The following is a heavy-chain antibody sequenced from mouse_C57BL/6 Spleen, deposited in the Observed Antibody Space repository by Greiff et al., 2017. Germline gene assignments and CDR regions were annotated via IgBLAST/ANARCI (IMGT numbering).Heavy chain of an antibody. CDR3: AIRSGAYFDY. Sequence: VHVKQSGPELVKPGASVKMSCKASGYTFTDYNMHWVKQSHGKSLEWIGYINPNNGGTSYNQKFKGKATLTVNKSSSTAYMELRSLTSEDSAVYYCAIRSGAYFDYWGQGTTLTVSS. J-gene: IGHJ2*01. CDR2: INPNNGGT. D-gene: IGHD4-1*01. V-gene: IGHV1-22*01. CDR1: GYTFTDYN.